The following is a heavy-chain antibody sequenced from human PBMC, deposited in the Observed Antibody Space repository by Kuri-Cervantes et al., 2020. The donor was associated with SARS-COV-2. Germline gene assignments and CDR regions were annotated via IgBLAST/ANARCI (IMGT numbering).Heavy chain of an antibody. CDR2: INHSGST. D-gene: IGHD3-10*01. J-gene: IGHJ6*03. CDR3: ARGRADLWPYYYYYYMDV. CDR1: GGSFSGYF. Sequence: GSLRLSCAVYGGSFSGYFWSWIRQPPGKGLEWTGEINHSGSTNYNASLKSRVTISVDTSKNQFSLKLNSVTAADTALYYCARGRADLWPYYYYYYMDVWGKGTTVTVSS. V-gene: IGHV4-34*01.